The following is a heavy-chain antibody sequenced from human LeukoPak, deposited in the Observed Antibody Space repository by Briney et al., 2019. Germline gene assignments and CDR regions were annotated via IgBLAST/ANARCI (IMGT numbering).Heavy chain of an antibody. D-gene: IGHD6-19*01. CDR3: ASAGIAVY. V-gene: IGHV4-59*01. CDR2: IFYSGTT. CDR1: GGSISYYY. Sequence: SETLSLTCTVSGGSISYYYWSWIRQPPGKGLEWIGYIFYSGTTNYNPSLKSRVTISVDTSKNQFSLRLSSVTAADTAVYYCASAGIAVYWGQGTLVTVSS. J-gene: IGHJ4*02.